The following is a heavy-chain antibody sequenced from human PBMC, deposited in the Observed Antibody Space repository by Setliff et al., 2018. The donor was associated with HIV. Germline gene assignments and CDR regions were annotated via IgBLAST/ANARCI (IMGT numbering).Heavy chain of an antibody. D-gene: IGHD3-22*01. CDR2: IIPILGVP. Sequence: SVKVSCKASGGPFTGSSIGWVRQAPGQGLEWMGRIIPILGVPRYAQKFQGRVTITADKSTSTSYMHLSSLRAEDTAVYFCARGGDYDSSGYYVTWGQGGLVTVSS. CDR1: GGPFTGSS. CDR3: ARGGDYDSSGYYVT. J-gene: IGHJ4*02. V-gene: IGHV1-69*02.